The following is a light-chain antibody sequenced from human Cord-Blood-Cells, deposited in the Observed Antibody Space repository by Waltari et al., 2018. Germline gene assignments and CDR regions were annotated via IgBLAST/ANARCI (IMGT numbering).Light chain of an antibody. CDR2: EDN. CDR3: QSYDSSNRV. CDR1: RGSIASNY. V-gene: IGLV6-57*01. Sequence: NLMLTPPHSVSESPGKTVTISCTRSRGSIASNYMQWYPQRPGSPPPTLIQEDNERPSGVPGLFSGSIGSSDNTASLPISGWKSEDEADYYCQSYDSSNRVFGAGTKLTVL. J-gene: IGLJ3*02.